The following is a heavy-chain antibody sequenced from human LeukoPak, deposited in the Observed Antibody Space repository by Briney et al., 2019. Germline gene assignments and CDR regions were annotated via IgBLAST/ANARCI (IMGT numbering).Heavy chain of an antibody. D-gene: IGHD5-12*01. Sequence: PSETLSLTCTVSGGSVSSNNYYWGWIRQPPGKGLEWIGSITYSGSTFYNPSLKSRVTISVDTSENQFSLKLTSVTAADTAVYYCASLGISGVANTWGFFDYWGQGNLVTVSS. CDR2: ITYSGST. CDR3: ASLGISGVANTWGFFDY. CDR1: GGSVSSNNYY. J-gene: IGHJ4*02. V-gene: IGHV4-39*01.